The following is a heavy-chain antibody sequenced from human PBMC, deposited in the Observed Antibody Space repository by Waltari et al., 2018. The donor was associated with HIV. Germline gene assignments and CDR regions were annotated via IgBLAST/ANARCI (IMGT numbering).Heavy chain of an antibody. Sequence: EVQLVESGGGLVQPGGSLRLSCAASGFTFSSYWMTWVRQAPGKGREWVANIKQDGTEKYYVDSVKGRFTISRDNAKNSLYLQMNSLRAEDTAVYYCARDLGPTYGDYGDYWGQGTLVTVSS. CDR1: GFTFSSYW. J-gene: IGHJ4*02. D-gene: IGHD4-17*01. CDR2: IKQDGTEK. V-gene: IGHV3-7*01. CDR3: ARDLGPTYGDYGDY.